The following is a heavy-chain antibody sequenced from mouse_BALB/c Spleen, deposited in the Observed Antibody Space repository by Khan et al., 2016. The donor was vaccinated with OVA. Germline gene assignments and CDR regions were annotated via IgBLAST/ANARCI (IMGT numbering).Heavy chain of an antibody. CDR1: GDSITSGY. J-gene: IGHJ2*01. CDR2: ISYSGST. Sequence: VQLKESGPSLVKPSQTLSLTCSVTGDSITSGYWNWIRKFPGNKLEYMGYISYSGSTYYNPSLKSRISITRDTSKNQHYLQLNSMTTEDSATYYCAGTSYYGNYYFDNWGQGTTLTVSS. V-gene: IGHV3-8*02. CDR3: AGTSYYGNYYFDN. D-gene: IGHD2-10*01.